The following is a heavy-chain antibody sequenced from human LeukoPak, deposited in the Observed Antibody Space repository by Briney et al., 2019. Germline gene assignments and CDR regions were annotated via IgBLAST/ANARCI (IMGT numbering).Heavy chain of an antibody. V-gene: IGHV3-23*01. CDR2: ISGSGGST. CDR3: AKMTTVTTRSGWFDP. D-gene: IGHD4-17*01. J-gene: IGHJ5*02. CDR1: GFTFSSYA. Sequence: GGSLRLSCAASGFTFSSYAMSWVRQAPGKGLEWVSAISGSGGSTYYADSVKGRFTISRDNSKNTLYLRMNSLRAEDTAVYYCAKMTTVTTRSGWFDPWGQGTLVTVSS.